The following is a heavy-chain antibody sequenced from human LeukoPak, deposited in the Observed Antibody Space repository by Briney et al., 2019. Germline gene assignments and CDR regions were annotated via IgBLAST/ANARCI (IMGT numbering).Heavy chain of an antibody. Sequence: PSETLSLTCAASGDSISSSNWWGWVRQPPGKGLEWIGEIYHSGSTNYNPSLKSRVTISVDKSENHFSLKLTSVTAADTAVYYCATKPELVRPPRGFDDWGQGTLVTVSS. CDR2: IYHSGST. CDR1: GDSISSSNW. D-gene: IGHD1-26*01. CDR3: ATKPELVRPPRGFDD. J-gene: IGHJ4*02. V-gene: IGHV4-4*02.